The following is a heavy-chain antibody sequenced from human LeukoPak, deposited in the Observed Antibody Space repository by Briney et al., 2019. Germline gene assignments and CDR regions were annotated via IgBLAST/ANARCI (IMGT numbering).Heavy chain of an antibody. D-gene: IGHD1-26*01. J-gene: IGHJ6*03. CDR3: AKDHRSGSYPYYYYMDV. CDR2: IRYDGSNK. V-gene: IGHV3-30*02. CDR1: GFTFSSYG. Sequence: GGSLRLSCAASGFTFSSYGMHWVRQAPGKGLEWVAFIRYDGSNKYCADSVKGRFTISRDNSKNTLYLQMNSLRAEDTAVYYCAKDHRSGSYPYYYYMDVWGKGTTVTVSS.